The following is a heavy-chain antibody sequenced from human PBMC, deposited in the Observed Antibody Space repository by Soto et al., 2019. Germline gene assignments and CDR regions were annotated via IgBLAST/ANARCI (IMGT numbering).Heavy chain of an antibody. Sequence: KPSETLSLTCSVSNVSISSSYWNWLRQAPGKGLEWIGFVYYTGTIKYNPSLKSRVTISVDTSRNEFSLRLTSVTTADTAFYFCARDFAGRGPFDPWGQGTLVTVSS. V-gene: IGHV4-59*01. J-gene: IGHJ5*02. CDR3: ARDFAGRGPFDP. D-gene: IGHD1-26*01. CDR2: VYYTGTI. CDR1: NVSISSSY.